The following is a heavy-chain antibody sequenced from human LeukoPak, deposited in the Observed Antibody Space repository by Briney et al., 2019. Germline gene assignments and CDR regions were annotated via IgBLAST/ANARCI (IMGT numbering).Heavy chain of an antibody. J-gene: IGHJ4*02. CDR1: GGSFGGYY. CDR3: ARGSTGSIAAGFIDY. CDR2: INDSGSS. Sequence: KPSETLSLTCAVYGGSFGGYYWSWIRQPPGKGLEWIGEINDSGSSNYIPSLKSRVTISVDRSKNQFSLKLSSVTAADTAVYYCARGSTGSIAAGFIDYWGQGTLVTVSS. D-gene: IGHD6-6*01. V-gene: IGHV4-34*01.